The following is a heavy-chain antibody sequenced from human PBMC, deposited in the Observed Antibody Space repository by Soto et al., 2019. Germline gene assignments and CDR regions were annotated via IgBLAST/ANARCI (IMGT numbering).Heavy chain of an antibody. J-gene: IGHJ4*02. Sequence: GSLRLSCAASGFTFSSYGMHWVRQAPGKGLEWVAVIWYDGSNKYYADSVKGRFTISRDNSKNTLYLQMNSLRAEDTAVYYCARDDLPVLLWFGEPGPIDYWGQGTLVTVSS. CDR1: GFTFSSYG. CDR3: ARDDLPVLLWFGEPGPIDY. CDR2: IWYDGSNK. V-gene: IGHV3-33*01. D-gene: IGHD3-10*01.